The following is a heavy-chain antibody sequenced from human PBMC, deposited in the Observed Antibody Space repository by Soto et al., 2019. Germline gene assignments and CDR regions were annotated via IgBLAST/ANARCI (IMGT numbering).Heavy chain of an antibody. Sequence: GGSLRLSCAASGFTFSSYAMSWVRQAPGKGLEWVSAISGSGGSTYSADSVKGRFTISRDNSKNTLYLQMNSLRAEDTAVYYCAKDRPSPLAYCSSTSCLYYYYGMDVWGQGTTVNVSS. CDR2: ISGSGGST. CDR3: AKDRPSPLAYCSSTSCLYYYYGMDV. J-gene: IGHJ6*02. D-gene: IGHD2-2*01. CDR1: GFTFSSYA. V-gene: IGHV3-23*01.